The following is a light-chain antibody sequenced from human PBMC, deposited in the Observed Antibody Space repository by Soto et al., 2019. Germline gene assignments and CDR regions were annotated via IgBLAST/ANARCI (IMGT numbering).Light chain of an antibody. J-gene: IGKJ3*01. CDR2: GVS. Sequence: EIVLTQSPGTLSLSPGESATLSCRASQSVGSTYLAWYQQKPGQAPKLLIYGVSSRATGIPDRFSGSGSGTDFTLTISRLEPEDFAVYYCQHYGTSPLTFGPGTKVDL. CDR3: QHYGTSPLT. CDR1: QSVGSTY. V-gene: IGKV3-20*01.